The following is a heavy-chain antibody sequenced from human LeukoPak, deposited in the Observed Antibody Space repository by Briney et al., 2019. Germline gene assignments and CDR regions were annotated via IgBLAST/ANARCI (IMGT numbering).Heavy chain of an antibody. CDR2: IYYSGST. V-gene: IGHV4-59*01. CDR1: GGSISSYY. D-gene: IGHD2-15*01. J-gene: IGHJ6*02. CDR3: ARDGWSYYYGMDV. Sequence: SETLCLTCTVSGGSISSYYWSWIRQPPGKGLEWIGYIYYSGSTNYNPSLKSRVTISVDTYKNKFSLKLSSVTAADTAVYYCARDGWSYYYGMDVWGQGTTVTVSS.